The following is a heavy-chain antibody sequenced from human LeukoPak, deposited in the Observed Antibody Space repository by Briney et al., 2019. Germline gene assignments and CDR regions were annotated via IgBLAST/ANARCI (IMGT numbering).Heavy chain of an antibody. J-gene: IGHJ4*02. CDR2: IRGKAYGGAT. CDR3: TRVTLDY. V-gene: IGHV3-49*04. Sequence: PGGSLRLFCTASGFTFGDYAMSWVRQAPGKGLEWVGFIRGKAYGGATEYAASVKGRFTNSRDDSKGITYLQMHSLKIEDTAVYDCTRVTLDYWGQGTRVTVSS. CDR1: GFTFGDYA.